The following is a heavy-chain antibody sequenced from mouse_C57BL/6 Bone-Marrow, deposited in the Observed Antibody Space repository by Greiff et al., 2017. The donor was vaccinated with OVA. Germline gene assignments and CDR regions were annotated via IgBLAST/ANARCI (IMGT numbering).Heavy chain of an antibody. CDR2: LDPNSGGT. CDR1: GYTFTSYW. CDR3: ARSGNYSNYVY. J-gene: IGHJ2*01. Sequence: QVQLQQPGAELVKPGASVKLSCKASGYTFTSYWMHWVTQRPGRGLEWIGWLDPNSGGTKYNEQFKSKATLTVDKPSSTAYMQLSSLTSEDAAVYYCARSGNYSNYVYWGQGTTLTVSS. D-gene: IGHD2-5*01. V-gene: IGHV1-72*01.